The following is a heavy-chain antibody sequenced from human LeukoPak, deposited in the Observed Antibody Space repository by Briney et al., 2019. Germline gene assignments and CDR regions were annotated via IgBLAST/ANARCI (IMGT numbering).Heavy chain of an antibody. D-gene: IGHD3-22*01. Sequence: ASVKVSCKSSGYTFTSYGISWVRPAPGQGLEWMGWISAYNGNTNYAQKLQGRVTMTTDTSTSTAYMELRSLRSDDTAVYYCARLYSSRDWFDPWGQGTLVTVSS. V-gene: IGHV1-18*01. CDR1: GYTFTSYG. CDR3: ARLYSSRDWFDP. CDR2: ISAYNGNT. J-gene: IGHJ5*02.